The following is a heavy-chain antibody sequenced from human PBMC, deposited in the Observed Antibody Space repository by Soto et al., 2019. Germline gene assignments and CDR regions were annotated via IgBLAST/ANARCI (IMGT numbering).Heavy chain of an antibody. CDR2: IMPVFATP. CDR1: GGTFSTSA. V-gene: IGHV1-69*12. CDR3: ARDKDRQQLGGNYYYILDV. D-gene: IGHD3-3*02. Sequence: QVQLMQSGAEVKKPGSSAKVSCKASGGTFSTSAISWVRQAPGEGLERVGGIMPVFATPDYAQKFQGRVTISADESTTTAYLELTSLTTDDTAVYYCARDKDRQQLGGNYYYILDVWCQGTAITVSS. J-gene: IGHJ6*02.